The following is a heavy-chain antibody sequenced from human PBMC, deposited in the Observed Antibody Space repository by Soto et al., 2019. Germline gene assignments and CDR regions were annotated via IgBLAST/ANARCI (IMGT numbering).Heavy chain of an antibody. CDR2: IWYDGSNK. V-gene: IGHV3-33*01. J-gene: IGHJ6*03. Sequence: GGSLRLSCAASGFTFSSYGMHWVRQAPGKGLEWVAVIWYDGSNKYYADSVKGRFTISRDNSKNTLYLQMNSLRAEDTAVYYCARDPGIAAAAHYYYYYMDVWGKGTTVTVSS. D-gene: IGHD6-13*01. CDR3: ARDPGIAAAAHYYYYYMDV. CDR1: GFTFSSYG.